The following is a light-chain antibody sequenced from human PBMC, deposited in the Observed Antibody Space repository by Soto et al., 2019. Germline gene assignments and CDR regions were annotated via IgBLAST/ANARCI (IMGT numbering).Light chain of an antibody. CDR3: QQRSDWRLS. J-gene: IGKJ4*01. CDR1: QSVRNL. V-gene: IGKV3-11*01. CDR2: DAF. Sequence: EVVLTQSPATLSLSPGERATLSCRASQSVRNLLAWYQQKPGQAPRLLIYDAFNRAPGIPARFSGSGSGTDFTLTISRLEPEDFAVYYCQQRSDWRLSFGGGTRWISN.